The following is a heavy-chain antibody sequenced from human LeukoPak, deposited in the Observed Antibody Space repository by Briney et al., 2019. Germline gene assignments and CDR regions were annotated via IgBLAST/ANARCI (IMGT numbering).Heavy chain of an antibody. CDR3: ARDGGVTGYDLLDY. V-gene: IGHV3-7*01. J-gene: IGHJ4*02. D-gene: IGHD5-12*01. Sequence: GGSLRLSCVASGFNFSSFWMTWVRQAPGKGLEWVANINQEGSEKNYADSVKGRFIISRDNAKNSVYLQLNSLTAEDTAVYYCARDGGVTGYDLLDYWGQGTLVTVSS. CDR2: INQEGSEK. CDR1: GFNFSSFW.